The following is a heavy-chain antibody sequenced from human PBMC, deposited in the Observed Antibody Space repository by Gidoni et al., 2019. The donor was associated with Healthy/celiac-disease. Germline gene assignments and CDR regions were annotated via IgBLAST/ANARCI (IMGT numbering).Heavy chain of an antibody. Sequence: EVQLVESGGGLIQPGGFLRLSCAASGFTVSSNYMSWVRQAPGKGLEWVSVIYSGGSTYYADSVKGRFTIARDNSKNTLYLQMNSLRAEDTAVYYCARTYYYGSGSEGYFDYWGQGTLVTVSS. J-gene: IGHJ4*02. D-gene: IGHD3-10*01. CDR1: GFTVSSNY. CDR2: IYSGGST. CDR3: ARTYYYGSGSEGYFDY. V-gene: IGHV3-53*01.